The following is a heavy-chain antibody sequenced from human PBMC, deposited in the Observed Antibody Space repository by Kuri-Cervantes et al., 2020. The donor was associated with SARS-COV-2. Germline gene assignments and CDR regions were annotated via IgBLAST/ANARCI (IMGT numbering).Heavy chain of an antibody. CDR1: GGTFSSYA. D-gene: IGHD3-22*01. CDR3: ARAVTDDSSGYKYYFDY. CDR2: IIPIFGTA. Sequence: VKVSCKASGGTFSSYAISWVRQAPGQGLEWMGGIIPIFGTANYAQKFQGRVTITTDESTSTAYMKLSSLRSEDTAVYYCARAVTDDSSGYKYYFDYWGQGTLVTVSS. J-gene: IGHJ4*02. V-gene: IGHV1-69*05.